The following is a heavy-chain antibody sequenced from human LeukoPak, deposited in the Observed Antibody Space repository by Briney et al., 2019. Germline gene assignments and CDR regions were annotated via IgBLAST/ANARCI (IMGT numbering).Heavy chain of an antibody. CDR1: GFTFSSYS. V-gene: IGHV3-21*01. CDR2: ISSSSSYI. J-gene: IGHJ4*02. D-gene: IGHD5-12*01. CDR3: ARRGSGYTEPIDY. Sequence: GGSLRLSCAASGFTFSSYSMNWVRQAPGKGLEWVSSISSSSSYIYYADSVKGRFTISRDNAKNSLYLQMNSLRAEDTAVYYCARRGSGYTEPIDYWGQGTLVTVSS.